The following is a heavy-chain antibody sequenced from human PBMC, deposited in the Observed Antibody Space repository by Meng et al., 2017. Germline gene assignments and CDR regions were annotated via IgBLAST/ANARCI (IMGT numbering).Heavy chain of an antibody. CDR1: GGSFSGYY. D-gene: IGHD1-1*01. CDR3: ARGRSGTWPWYFDL. V-gene: IGHV4-34*01. CDR2: INHSGST. Sequence: QVQLQQWGAGLLNPSAALSLPCAVYGGSFSGYYWSWIRQPPGKGLEWIGEINHSGSTNYNPSLKSRVTISVDTSKNQFSLKLSSVTAADTAVYYCARGRSGTWPWYFDLWGRGTLVTVSS. J-gene: IGHJ2*01.